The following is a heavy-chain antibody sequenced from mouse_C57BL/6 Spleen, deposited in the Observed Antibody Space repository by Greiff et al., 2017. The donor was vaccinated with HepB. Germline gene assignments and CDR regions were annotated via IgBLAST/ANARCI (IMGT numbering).Heavy chain of an antibody. CDR1: GYTFTSYG. CDR3: ARLVDSYYAMDY. V-gene: IGHV1-81*01. D-gene: IGHD2-13*01. Sequence: QVHVKQSGAELARPGASVKLSCKASGYTFTSYGISWVKQRTGQGLEWIGEIYPRSGNTYYNEKFKGKATLTADKSSSTAYMELRSLTSEDSAVYFCARLVDSYYAMDYWGQGTSVTVSS. CDR2: IYPRSGNT. J-gene: IGHJ4*01.